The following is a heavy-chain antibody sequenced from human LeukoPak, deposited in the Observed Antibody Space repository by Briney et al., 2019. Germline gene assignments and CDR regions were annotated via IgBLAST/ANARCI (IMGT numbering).Heavy chain of an antibody. D-gene: IGHD6-6*01. CDR1: GFTFSSYA. CDR3: AKGEYSSSSGYDY. J-gene: IGHJ4*02. CDR2: ISGSGGST. Sequence: PGGSLRLSCAASGFTFSSYAMSWVRQAPGKGLEWVSAISGSGGSTYYANSVKGRFTISRDNSKNTLYLQMNSLRAEDTAVYYCAKGEYSSSSGYDYWGQGTLVTVSS. V-gene: IGHV3-23*01.